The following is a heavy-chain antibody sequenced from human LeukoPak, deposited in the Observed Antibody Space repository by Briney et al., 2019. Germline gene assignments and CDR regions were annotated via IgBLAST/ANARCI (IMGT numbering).Heavy chain of an antibody. CDR1: GGSISSGFYY. V-gene: IGHV4-61*02. Sequence: SETLSLTCTVSGGSISSGFYYWSWIRQPAGKGLEWIGRIYTSGSTNYNPSLKSRVTISVDTSKNQFSLKLSSVTAADTAVYYCARRQDGHDYWGQGTLVIVSS. J-gene: IGHJ4*02. CDR3: ARRQDGHDY. CDR2: IYTSGST.